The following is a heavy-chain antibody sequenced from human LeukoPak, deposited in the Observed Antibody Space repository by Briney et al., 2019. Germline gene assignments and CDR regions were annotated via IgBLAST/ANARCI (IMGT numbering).Heavy chain of an antibody. CDR2: ISSLSSES. CDR3: ARSIAVAGDLDS. CDR1: GFTFSDYY. Sequence: GGSLRLSCAGSGFTFSDYYMNWVRQAPGKGLEWVSYISSLSSESNYADSVKGRFTISRDNAKSSLYLQMNSLRAEDAAVYYCARSIAVAGDLDSWGQGTLVTVSS. V-gene: IGHV3-11*06. D-gene: IGHD6-19*01. J-gene: IGHJ4*02.